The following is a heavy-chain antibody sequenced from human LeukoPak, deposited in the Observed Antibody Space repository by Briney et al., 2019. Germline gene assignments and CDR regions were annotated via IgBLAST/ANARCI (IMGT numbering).Heavy chain of an antibody. CDR1: GYTFTSYY. Sequence: ASVKVSCKASGYTFTSYYMHWVRQAPGQGLELRGIINPSGGSTSYAQKFQGRVTMTRDTSTSTVYMELSSLRSEDTAVYYCARAPSRRFLEWLPFDYWGQGTLVTVSS. J-gene: IGHJ4*02. CDR3: ARAPSRRFLEWLPFDY. CDR2: INPSGGST. V-gene: IGHV1-46*03. D-gene: IGHD3-3*01.